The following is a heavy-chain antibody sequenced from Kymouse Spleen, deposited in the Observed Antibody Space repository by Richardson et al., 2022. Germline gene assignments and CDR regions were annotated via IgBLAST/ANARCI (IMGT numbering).Heavy chain of an antibody. V-gene: IGHV4-34*01. D-gene: IGHD1-7*01. J-gene: IGHJ3*02. CDR1: GGSFSGYY. CDR3: ARGYNWNYEAFDI. CDR2: INHSGST. Sequence: QVQLQQWGAGLLKPSETLSLTCAVYGGSFSGYYWSWIRQPPGKGLEWIGEINHSGSTNYNPSLKSRVTISVDTSKNQFSLKLSSVTAADTAVYYCARGYNWNYEAFDIWGQGTMVTVSS.